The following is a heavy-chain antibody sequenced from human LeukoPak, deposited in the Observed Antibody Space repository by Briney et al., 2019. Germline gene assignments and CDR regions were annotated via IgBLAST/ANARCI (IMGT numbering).Heavy chain of an antibody. CDR2: IYTSGSP. J-gene: IGHJ5*02. CDR1: GGSISSYY. CDR3: ARSPRGNDFWSGYWALDWFDP. V-gene: IGHV4-4*07. Sequence: PSETLSLTCTVSGGSISSYYWSWIRQPAGKGLEWIGRIYTSGSPNSHPSLKSRVTMSVDTSKNQFSLKLSSVTAADTAVYYCARSPRGNDFWSGYWALDWFDPWGQGTLVTVSS. D-gene: IGHD3-3*01.